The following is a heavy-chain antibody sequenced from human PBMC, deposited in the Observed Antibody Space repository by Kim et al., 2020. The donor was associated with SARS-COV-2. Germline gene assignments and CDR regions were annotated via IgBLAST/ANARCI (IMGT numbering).Heavy chain of an antibody. CDR1: GGSFSGYY. CDR3: ARGDDSSGYSDY. CDR2: INHSGST. J-gene: IGHJ4*02. D-gene: IGHD3-22*01. Sequence: SETLSLTCAVYGGSFSGYYWSWIRQPPGKGLEWIGEINHSGSTNYNPSLKSRVTISVDTSKNQFSLKLSSVTAADTAVYYCARGDDSSGYSDYWGQGTLV. V-gene: IGHV4-34*01.